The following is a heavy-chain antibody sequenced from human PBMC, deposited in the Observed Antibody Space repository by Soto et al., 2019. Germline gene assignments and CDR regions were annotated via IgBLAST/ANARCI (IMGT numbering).Heavy chain of an antibody. CDR3: ANFQWSLGNRILDY. V-gene: IGHV4-34*01. D-gene: IGHD3-22*01. J-gene: IGHJ4*02. Sequence: SETLSLTCAVYGGSFSGYYWSWIRQPPGKGLEWIGEINHSGSTNYNPSLKSRVTISVDTSKNQFSLKLSSVTAADTAVYYCANFQWSLGNRILDYWGQGTLVTVSS. CDR2: INHSGST. CDR1: GGSFSGYY.